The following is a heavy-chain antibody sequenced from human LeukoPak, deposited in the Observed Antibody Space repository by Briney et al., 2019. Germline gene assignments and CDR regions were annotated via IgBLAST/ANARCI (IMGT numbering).Heavy chain of an antibody. CDR1: GFTFTTYN. J-gene: IGHJ6*02. CDR2: ISCTRTYI. D-gene: IGHD3-9*01. V-gene: IGHV3-21*01. Sequence: PGGSLRLSCAASGFTFTTYNMNSGRQAPGKGREWGSCISCTRTYILYAHSVTGRFTISTATPKNSLYLHMTSLRAEDTAVYYCARCPDILPRKGMDVWGQGTTVTVSS. CDR3: ARCPDILPRKGMDV.